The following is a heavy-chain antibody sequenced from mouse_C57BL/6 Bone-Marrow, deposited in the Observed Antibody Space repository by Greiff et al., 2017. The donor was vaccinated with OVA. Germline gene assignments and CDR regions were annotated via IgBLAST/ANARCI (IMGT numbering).Heavy chain of an antibody. Sequence: DVMLVESGGGLVKPGGSLKLSCAASGFTFSSYAMSWVRQTPEKRLEWVATISDGGSYTYYPDNVKGRFTISRDNAKNNLYLQMSHLKSEDTAMYYCARRGAWFAYWGQGTLVTVSA. CDR3: ARRGAWFAY. J-gene: IGHJ3*01. CDR2: ISDGGSYT. V-gene: IGHV5-4*03. CDR1: GFTFSSYA.